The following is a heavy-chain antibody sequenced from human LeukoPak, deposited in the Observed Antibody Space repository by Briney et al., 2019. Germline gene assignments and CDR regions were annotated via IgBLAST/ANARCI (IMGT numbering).Heavy chain of an antibody. CDR1: GDSISSSNSY. CDR2: IYYNART. J-gene: IGHJ5*02. D-gene: IGHD4-17*01. V-gene: IGHV4-39*01. CDR3: PSHDHGDHGDPNWFDP. Sequence: SETLSLTCIASGDSISSSNSYWGWIRQSPGKGLEWIGSIYYNARTFDNPSLKSRVTMSVDTSKNQFSLKLTSVTAADTAVYYCPSHDHGDHGDPNWFDPWGQGTLVIVSS.